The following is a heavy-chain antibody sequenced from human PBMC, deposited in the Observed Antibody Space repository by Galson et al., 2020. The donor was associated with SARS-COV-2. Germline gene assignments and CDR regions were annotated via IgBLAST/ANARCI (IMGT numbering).Heavy chain of an antibody. CDR3: ARIRPPCYYGSGSFDY. D-gene: IGHD3-10*01. CDR2: IDWDDDK. CDR1: GFSLSTSGMC. Sequence: SGPTLVKPTQTLTLTCTFSGFSLSTSGMCVSWIRQPPGKALEWLALIDWDDDKYYSTPLKTRLTISKDTSKNQVVLTMTNMDPVDTATYYCARIRPPCYYGSGSFDYWGQGTLVTVSS. J-gene: IGHJ4*02. V-gene: IGHV2-70*01.